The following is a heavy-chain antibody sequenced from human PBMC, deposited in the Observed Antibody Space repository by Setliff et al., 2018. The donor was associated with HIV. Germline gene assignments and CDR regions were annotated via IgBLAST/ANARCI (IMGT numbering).Heavy chain of an antibody. V-gene: IGHV3-7*01. CDR2: IKQDGSER. CDR1: GITFSSYW. Sequence: LRLSCVASGITFSSYWMSWVRQAPGKGLEWVANIKQDGSERSYVDSVKGRFTISRDNAKNSLYLQMNSLRAEDTAVYYCAQITVMGYWGQGTLVTVS. J-gene: IGHJ4*02. D-gene: IGHD4-4*01. CDR3: AQITVMGY.